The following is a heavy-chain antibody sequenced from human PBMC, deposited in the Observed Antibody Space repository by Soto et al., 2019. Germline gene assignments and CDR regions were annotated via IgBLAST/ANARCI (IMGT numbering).Heavy chain of an antibody. CDR3: ARVFDQVMYV. CDR1: EFTFSHYW. V-gene: IGHV3-74*01. D-gene: IGHD3-10*02. Sequence: GGYLRLSCAASEFTFSHYWMHWVRQVPGKGLVWVSRINSDGSSTTYADSVKGRLIISRDNAKNTLYLQMNSLRAEDTAVYYCARVFDQVMYVLGQGTTVTVSS. J-gene: IGHJ6*01. CDR2: INSDGSST.